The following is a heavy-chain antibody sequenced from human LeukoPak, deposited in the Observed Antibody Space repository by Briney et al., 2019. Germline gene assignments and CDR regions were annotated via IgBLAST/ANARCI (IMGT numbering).Heavy chain of an antibody. D-gene: IGHD3-16*01. CDR3: APTKSLGLVDY. Sequence: GGPLRLSCAASGFTFSSYAMSWVRQAPGKGLEWVSAISGSGGNTYYAGSVKGRFTISRDNSKNTLDLQMNSLRAEDTAVYYCAPTKSLGLVDYWGQGTLVTVSS. CDR2: ISGSGGNT. J-gene: IGHJ4*02. CDR1: GFTFSSYA. V-gene: IGHV3-23*01.